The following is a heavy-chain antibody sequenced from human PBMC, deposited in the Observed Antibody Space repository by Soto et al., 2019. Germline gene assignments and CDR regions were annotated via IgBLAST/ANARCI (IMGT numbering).Heavy chain of an antibody. CDR1: GYTFTSYY. J-gene: IGHJ5*02. V-gene: IGHV1-46*01. CDR2: IDPSGGGT. Sequence: ASVKVSCNASGYTFTSYYMHLVRQAPGQGLEWMGIIDPSGGGTSYAQKFQGRLTMTRDTSTSTVYMELSSLRSEDTAVYYCARDRVDCSGGNCWRSVEDTWGQGTLVTVSS. CDR3: ARDRVDCSGGNCWRSVEDT. D-gene: IGHD2-15*01.